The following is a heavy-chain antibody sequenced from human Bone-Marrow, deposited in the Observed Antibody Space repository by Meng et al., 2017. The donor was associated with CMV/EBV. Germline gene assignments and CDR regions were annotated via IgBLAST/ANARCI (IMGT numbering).Heavy chain of an antibody. CDR1: GGSFMGYY. D-gene: IGHD3-22*01. CDR3: ARGRTRYYYDSSGYYYRPYFDY. Sequence: QLQQWGAWLCKPWECRSPTVAVYGGSFMGYYWSWIRQPPGKGLEWIGEINHSGSTNYNPALKSRVTISVDTSKNQFSLKLSSVTAADTAVYYCARGRTRYYYDSSGYYYRPYFDYWGQGTLVTVSS. V-gene: IGHV4-34*01. J-gene: IGHJ4*02. CDR2: INHSGST.